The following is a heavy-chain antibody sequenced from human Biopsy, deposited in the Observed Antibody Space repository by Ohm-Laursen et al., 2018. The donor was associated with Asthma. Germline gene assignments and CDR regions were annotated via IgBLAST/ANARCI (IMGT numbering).Heavy chain of an antibody. CDR1: GYTFNSAG. CDR3: ARAVDYSHYYGIDV. Sequence: SVTVSCKTSGYTFNSAGITWVRQAPGQGLEWMGWISAYNGNTKVAQKLQDRVTMITDTSTSTAYMELRSLRSDDTAVYFCARAVDYSHYYGIDVWGQGTTVTVS. J-gene: IGHJ6*02. CDR2: ISAYNGNT. D-gene: IGHD3-10*01. V-gene: IGHV1-18*01.